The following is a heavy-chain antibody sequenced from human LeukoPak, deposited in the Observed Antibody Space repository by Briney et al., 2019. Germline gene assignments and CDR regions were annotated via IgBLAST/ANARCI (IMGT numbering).Heavy chain of an antibody. CDR3: ATGYYCGSGSYGYLDY. Sequence: GGALRLSCAASGFTVSNKYMSWVRQTAGKGLQVVALIYSSGDTYNADSVKGRFTISRDDSENTLYLQMDSLRAEDTAVYYCATGYYCGSGSYGYLDYWGQGTLVTVAS. D-gene: IGHD3-10*01. V-gene: IGHV3-53*01. J-gene: IGHJ4*02. CDR2: IYSSGDT. CDR1: GFTVSNKY.